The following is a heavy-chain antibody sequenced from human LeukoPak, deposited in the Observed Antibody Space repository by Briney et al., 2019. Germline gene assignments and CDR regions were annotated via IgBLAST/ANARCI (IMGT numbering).Heavy chain of an antibody. D-gene: IGHD4-23*01. CDR1: GFTFSGYW. V-gene: IGHV3-7*01. J-gene: IGHJ4*02. Sequence: GGSLRLSCAASGFTFSGYWLTWVRQAPGKGLEWVAHIKADGSEKNYVDSVKGRFTISRDNAKNSLYLQMNSLRAEDTAVYYCARGLSGLLGGVLAFDYWGQGTLVTVSS. CDR3: ARGLSGLLGGVLAFDY. CDR2: IKADGSEK.